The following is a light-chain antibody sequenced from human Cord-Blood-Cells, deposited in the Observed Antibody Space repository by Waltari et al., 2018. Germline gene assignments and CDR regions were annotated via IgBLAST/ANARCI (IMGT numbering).Light chain of an antibody. V-gene: IGLV9-49*01. J-gene: IGLJ1*01. CDR1: SGYSNYK. CDR3: GADHGSGSNFVYV. Sequence: QPVLTQPPSASASLGASVNPTCTLSSGYSNYKVDWYQQRPGKGPRFGMRVGTGGIVGSKGDGIPDRFSVLGSGLNRYLTIKNIQEEDESDYHCGADHGSGSNFVYVFGTGTKVTVL. CDR2: VGTGGIVG.